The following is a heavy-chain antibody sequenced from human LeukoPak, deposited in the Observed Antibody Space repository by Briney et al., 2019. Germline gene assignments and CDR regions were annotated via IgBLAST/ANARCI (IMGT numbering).Heavy chain of an antibody. Sequence: ASVKVSCKASGYTFTGYYMHWVRQAPGQGLEWMGWINPNSGGTSYAQKFQGRVTMTRDTSITTAYMELSRLRSDDTAVYYCARVGNGRSWDYWGQGTLVSVSS. CDR3: ARVGNGRSWDY. CDR2: INPNSGGT. CDR1: GYTFTGYY. J-gene: IGHJ4*02. D-gene: IGHD2-15*01. V-gene: IGHV1-2*02.